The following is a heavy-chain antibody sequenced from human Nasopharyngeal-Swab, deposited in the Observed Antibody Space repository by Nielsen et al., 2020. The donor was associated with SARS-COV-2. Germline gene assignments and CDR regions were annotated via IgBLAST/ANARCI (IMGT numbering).Heavy chain of an antibody. CDR2: INSDGSDT. D-gene: IGHD1-26*01. V-gene: IGHV3-74*01. Sequence: GESLKISCAASGFTFNRYWLHWVRQVPGKGLQWVSRINSDGSDTRYAESVKGRFTASRDTANSMLYLQLNSVRVEDTGVYFCAREWEHPYYFDYWGQGVQVTVSS. J-gene: IGHJ4*02. CDR3: AREWEHPYYFDY. CDR1: GFTFNRYW.